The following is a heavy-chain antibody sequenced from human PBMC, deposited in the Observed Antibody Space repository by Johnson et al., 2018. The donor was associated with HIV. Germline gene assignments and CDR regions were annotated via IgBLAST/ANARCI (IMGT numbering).Heavy chain of an antibody. CDR3: ARESIIWGDTRLLEGAFDI. J-gene: IGHJ3*02. CDR1: GFTFDDYG. V-gene: IGHV3-20*04. CDR2: INWNGTNT. Sequence: MQLVESGGGLIQPGGSLRLSCADSGFTFDDYGMSWVRQAPGKGLEWVSGINWNGTNTGYADSVKGRFTISRDNAKNSLYLQMNSLRAEDTAFYYCARESIIWGDTRLLEGAFDIWGQGTMVTVSS. D-gene: IGHD3-16*01.